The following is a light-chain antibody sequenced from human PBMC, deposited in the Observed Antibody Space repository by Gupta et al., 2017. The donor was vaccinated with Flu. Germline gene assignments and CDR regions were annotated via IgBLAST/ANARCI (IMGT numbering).Light chain of an antibody. V-gene: IGKV2-24*01. J-gene: IGKJ1*01. CDR2: KIS. CDR3: LQATDFPWT. CDR1: RDLLHANGDTY. Sequence: DIVVTQRPASLSVTLGQPASISCRSSRDLLHANGDTYMSWFQQRPGQPPRLLIYKISNRASGVPDRFSGSGSGTDFTLEIKRVELEDVAIYYCLQATDFPWTFGQGTRV.